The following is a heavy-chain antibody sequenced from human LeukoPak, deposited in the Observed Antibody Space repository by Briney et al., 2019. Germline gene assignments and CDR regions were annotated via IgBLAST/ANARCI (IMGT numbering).Heavy chain of an antibody. V-gene: IGHV1-24*01. CDR3: ATPRYCSSTSCYWFDP. Sequence: ASVKLSCKVSGYTLTELSMHWVRQAPGKGLEWMGGFDPEDGETIYAQKFQGRVTITEDTSTDTAYMELSSLRSEDTAVYYCATPRYCSSTSCYWFDPWGQGTLVTVSS. D-gene: IGHD2-2*01. CDR1: GYTLTELS. CDR2: FDPEDGET. J-gene: IGHJ5*02.